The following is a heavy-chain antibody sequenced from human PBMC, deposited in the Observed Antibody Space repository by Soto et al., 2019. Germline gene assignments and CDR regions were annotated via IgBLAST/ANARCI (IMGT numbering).Heavy chain of an antibody. Sequence: EVQLLESGGGLVQPGGSLRLSCAASGFTFSSYGMSWVRQAPGKGLEWVSAISGSGGSTYYADSVKGRFTISRDNSKNTLYLQMHTLGAEETAVYYCAKGPLNDLDYCSGWEGGYWGQGTLVNVPS. CDR2: ISGSGGST. CDR1: GFTFSSYG. V-gene: IGHV3-23*01. J-gene: IGHJ4*02. CDR3: AKGPLNDLDYCSGWEGGY. D-gene: IGHD6-19*01.